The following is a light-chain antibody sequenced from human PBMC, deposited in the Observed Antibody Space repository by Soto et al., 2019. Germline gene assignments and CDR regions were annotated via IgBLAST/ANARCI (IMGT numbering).Light chain of an antibody. Sequence: DIQLTQSPSSLSASVGDRVTITCRASQSISNSLNWYQQKPGKAPNLLIYGTSDLQSGVPSSFSGSGSGTEYTLTVSSLQRDDFATYYCRKSHSSSWTFGQGTKVEIK. J-gene: IGKJ1*01. CDR1: QSISNS. CDR2: GTS. CDR3: RKSHSSSWT. V-gene: IGKV1-39*01.